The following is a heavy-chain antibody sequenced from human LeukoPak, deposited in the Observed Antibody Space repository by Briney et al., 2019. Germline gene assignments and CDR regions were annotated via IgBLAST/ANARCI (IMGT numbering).Heavy chain of an antibody. V-gene: IGHV3-15*01. CDR2: IKSKTDGGTT. D-gene: IGHD2-21*02. J-gene: IGHJ4*02. CDR1: GFTFSNAW. CDR3: TTLGVVVTASDY. Sequence: GGSLILSWAASGFTFSNAWISWVRQAPGKGLEWGGRIKSKTDGGTTDYAAPVAGRFTISSDDSKTTLYLQMNSLKTEDTAVYYCTTLGVVVTASDYWGQGTLVTVSS.